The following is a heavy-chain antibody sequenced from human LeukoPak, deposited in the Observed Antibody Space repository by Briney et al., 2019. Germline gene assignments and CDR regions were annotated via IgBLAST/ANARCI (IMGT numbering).Heavy chain of an antibody. V-gene: IGHV3-7*01. CDR2: IKQDGSEK. CDR1: GFTFSSYW. D-gene: IGHD4-17*01. J-gene: IGHJ4*02. CDR3: AREPDGDPSYFDY. Sequence: SGGSLRLSCAASGFTFSSYWMSWVRQAPGKGLEWVANIKQDGSEKYYVDSVKGRFTISRDNAKNSLYLQMNSLRAEDTAVYYCAREPDGDPSYFDYRGQGTRVTVSS.